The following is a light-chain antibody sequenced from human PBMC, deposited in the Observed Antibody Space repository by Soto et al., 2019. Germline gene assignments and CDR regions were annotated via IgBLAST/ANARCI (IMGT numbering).Light chain of an antibody. CDR3: ATWDDSLNVWL. Sequence: QSVLTQPPSASAPPGQRVTFSCSGSTSNIGSNPVNWYQQPPGTAPKLLLYSNTQRPSGVPDRFSGSKSGTSASLAISGLQSDDESTYYCATWDDSLNVWLFGGGTKLTVL. CDR2: SNT. J-gene: IGLJ2*01. CDR1: TSNIGSNP. V-gene: IGLV1-44*01.